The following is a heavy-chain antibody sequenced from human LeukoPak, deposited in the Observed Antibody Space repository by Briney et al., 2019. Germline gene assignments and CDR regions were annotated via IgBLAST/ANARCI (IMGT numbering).Heavy chain of an antibody. CDR1: GFTSSDYY. D-gene: IGHD3-10*01. Sequence: TGGSLRLFCAGSGFTSSDYYMSWIRQAPGKGLEWVSYISSSGSTIYYADSVKGRFTISGDNAKNSLYLQMNSLRAEDTAMYYCASTPQYYYASGSYPFDYWGQGTQVTVSS. J-gene: IGHJ4*02. CDR3: ASTPQYYYASGSYPFDY. V-gene: IGHV3-11*01. CDR2: ISSSGSTI.